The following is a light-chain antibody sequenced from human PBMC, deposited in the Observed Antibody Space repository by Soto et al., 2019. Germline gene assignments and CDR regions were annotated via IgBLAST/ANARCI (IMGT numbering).Light chain of an antibody. J-gene: IGKJ5*01. Sequence: EIVLTQYPGTLSLSPGERATLSCRASQSVSSSYLAWYQQKHGQAPRLRIYGASSRATGIADRFSGSGYGTDFTVTSSRREPEDFAVYYCQQDGSSPPITFGEGTRL. CDR2: GAS. CDR1: QSVSSSY. CDR3: QQDGSSPPIT. V-gene: IGKV3-20*01.